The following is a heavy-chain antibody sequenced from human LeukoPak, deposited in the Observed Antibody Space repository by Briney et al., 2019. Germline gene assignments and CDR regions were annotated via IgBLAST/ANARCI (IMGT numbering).Heavy chain of an antibody. CDR2: INHSGST. Sequence: SETLSLTCAVYGGSFSGYYWSWLSQTPEKGLEWIGEINHSGSTNYNPSLKSRVTISVDTSKNQFSLNLSSVTAADTAVFYCARTKGDFWSGYFSYYYMDVWGKGTTVTVSS. CDR3: ARTKGDFWSGYFSYYYMDV. D-gene: IGHD3-3*01. V-gene: IGHV4-34*01. J-gene: IGHJ6*03. CDR1: GGSFSGYY.